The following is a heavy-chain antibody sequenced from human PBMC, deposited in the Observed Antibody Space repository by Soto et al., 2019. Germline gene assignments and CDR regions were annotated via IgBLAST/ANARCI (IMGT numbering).Heavy chain of an antibody. CDR3: TRHLSGGPTDPLKDWFDP. J-gene: IGHJ5*02. V-gene: IGHV3-73*01. D-gene: IGHD2-15*01. CDR2: IRSKANSYAT. Sequence: EVQLVESGGGLVQPGGSLKLSCAASGFTFSGSAMHWVRQASGKGLEWVGRIRSKANSYATAYAASVKGRFTISRDDSKNTAYLQMNSLKTEDTAVYYCTRHLSGGPTDPLKDWFDPWGQGTLVTVSS. CDR1: GFTFSGSA.